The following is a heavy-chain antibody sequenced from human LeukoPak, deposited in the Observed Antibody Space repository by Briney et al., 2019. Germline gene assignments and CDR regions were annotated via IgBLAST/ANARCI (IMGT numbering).Heavy chain of an antibody. CDR1: GFTFSSYS. V-gene: IGHV3-30*03. CDR3: ARDCCTNFFYYYYYYMDV. CDR2: ISYDGSNK. Sequence: GGSLRLSCAASGFTFSSYSMNWVRQAPGKGLEWVAVISYDGSNKYYADSVKGRFTISRDNSKNTLYLQMNSLRAEDTAVYYCARDCCTNFFYYYYYYMDVWGKGTTVTVSS. J-gene: IGHJ6*03. D-gene: IGHD2-8*01.